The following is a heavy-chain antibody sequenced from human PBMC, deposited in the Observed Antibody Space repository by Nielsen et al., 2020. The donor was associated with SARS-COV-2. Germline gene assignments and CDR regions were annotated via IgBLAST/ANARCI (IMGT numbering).Heavy chain of an antibody. CDR1: GFTFSSYG. CDR3: AGEQWELPPGAYYYYGMDV. J-gene: IGHJ6*02. D-gene: IGHD1-26*01. CDR2: IWYDGSNK. Sequence: GGSLRLSCAASGFTFSSYGMHWVRQAPGKGLEWVAVIWYDGSNKYYADSVKGRFTISRDNSKNTLYLQMNSLRAEDTAVYYCAGEQWELPPGAYYYYGMDVWGQGTTVTVSS. V-gene: IGHV3-33*01.